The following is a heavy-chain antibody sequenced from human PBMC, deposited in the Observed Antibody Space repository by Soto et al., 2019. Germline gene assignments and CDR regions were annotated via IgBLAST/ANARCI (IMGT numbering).Heavy chain of an antibody. CDR2: LYYSGAT. V-gene: IGHV4-39*02. Sequence: QLQLRESGPGLVQPSETLSLTCLVSGGSISSSTYYWGWLRQPPGKGLEWIGSLYYSGATYYNPSLRSRITISMDRSKNHFSLKLTSVTAADTAIYYCAPVGIGTTTVDYWGQGTLVTVSS. J-gene: IGHJ4*02. CDR3: APVGIGTTTVDY. CDR1: GGSISSSTYY. D-gene: IGHD5-12*01.